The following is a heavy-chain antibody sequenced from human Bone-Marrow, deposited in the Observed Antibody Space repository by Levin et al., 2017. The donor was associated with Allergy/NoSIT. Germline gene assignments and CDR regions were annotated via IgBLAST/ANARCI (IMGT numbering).Heavy chain of an antibody. CDR2: ISSSSSYI. D-gene: IGHD5-18*01. CDR1: GFTFSSYS. J-gene: IGHJ4*02. V-gene: IGHV3-21*01. Sequence: GGSLRLSCAASGFTFSSYSMNWVRQAPGKGLEWVSSISSSSSYIYYADSVKGRFTISRDNAKNSLYLQMNSLRAEDTAVYYCARDLADTAMVQDYWGQGTLVTVSS. CDR3: ARDLADTAMVQDY.